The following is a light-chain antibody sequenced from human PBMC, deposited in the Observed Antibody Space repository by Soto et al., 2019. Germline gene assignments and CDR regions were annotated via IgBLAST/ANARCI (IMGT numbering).Light chain of an antibody. CDR3: QAWDSSVV. CDR2: QDS. Sequence: SSELTQPPSVSVSPGQTASITCSGDKLGDKYACWYQQKPGQSPVLVIYQDSKRPSGIPERFSGSNSGNTATLTISGTQAMDEADYYRQAWDSSVVFGGGTQLTVL. CDR1: KLGDKY. J-gene: IGLJ2*01. V-gene: IGLV3-1*01.